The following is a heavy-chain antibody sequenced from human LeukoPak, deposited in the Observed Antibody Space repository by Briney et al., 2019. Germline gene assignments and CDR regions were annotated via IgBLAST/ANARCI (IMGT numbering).Heavy chain of an antibody. V-gene: IGHV1-8*01. Sequence: ASVKVSCKASGYTFTSYDINWVRQATGQGLEWMGWMNPNSGNTGYAQKFRGRVTMTRNTSISTAYMELSSLRSEDTAVYYCARPLRQNWFDPWGQGTLVTVSS. CDR2: MNPNSGNT. CDR1: GYTFTSYD. CDR3: ARPLRQNWFDP. J-gene: IGHJ5*02.